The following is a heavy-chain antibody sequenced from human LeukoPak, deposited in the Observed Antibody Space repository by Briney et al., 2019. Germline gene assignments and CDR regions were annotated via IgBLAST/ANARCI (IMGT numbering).Heavy chain of an antibody. CDR1: GFTSSSYA. V-gene: IGHV3-23*01. CDR3: ASGGIYYGAAFDF. CDR2: IRGGDGST. D-gene: IGHD1-26*01. J-gene: IGHJ4*02. Sequence: GGSLRLSCAASGFTSSSYAMSWVRLAPGKGLKWVSSIRGGDGSTSYANSVKGRFTISRDNSKNTLYLQMNSLRAEDTAVYYCASGGIYYGAAFDFWGQGTLVTVSS.